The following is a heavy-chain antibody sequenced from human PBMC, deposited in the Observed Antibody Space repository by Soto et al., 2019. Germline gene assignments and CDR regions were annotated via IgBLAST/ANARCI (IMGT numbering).Heavy chain of an antibody. CDR2: ISYSGST. V-gene: IGHV4-59*01. CDR3: ARAVGGPTDY. J-gene: IGHJ4*02. CDR1: GGSISSYY. Sequence: ASETLSLTCTVSGGSISSYYWSWIRQPPGKGLEWIGYISYSGSTNYNPSLKSRVTISVDTSKNQFSLKLSSVTAADTAVYYCARAVGGPTDYWGQGTLVTVSS. D-gene: IGHD1-26*01.